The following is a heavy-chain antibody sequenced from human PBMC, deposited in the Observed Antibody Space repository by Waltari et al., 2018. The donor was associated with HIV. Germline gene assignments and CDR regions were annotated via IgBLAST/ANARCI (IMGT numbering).Heavy chain of an antibody. CDR1: GFTFSSDW. V-gene: IGHV3-7*04. D-gene: IGHD3-10*01. J-gene: IGHJ4*02. CDR3: ARGGFYGSGSKVN. CDR2: IKQDGSEK. Sequence: EVQLVESGGGLVQPGGSLRLSCAASGFTFSSDWMSWVGQAPGKGLEWVANIKQDGSEKYYVDSVNGRFTISRDNAENSLYLQMNSLRAEDMAVYYCARGGFYGSGSKVNWGQGTLVTVSS.